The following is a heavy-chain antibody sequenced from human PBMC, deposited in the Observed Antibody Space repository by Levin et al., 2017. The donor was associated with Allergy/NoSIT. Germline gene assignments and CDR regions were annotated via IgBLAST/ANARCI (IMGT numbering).Heavy chain of an antibody. D-gene: IGHD2-8*01. CDR3: ARTQTGNGLDS. V-gene: IGHV1-46*01. Sequence: GESLKISCKTSGYTFTDYNIHWVRQAPGQGLEWMGIIISSGGGTSYAQKFQGRVTMTRDTSTSTVYMELSSLRSEDTAVYYCARTQTGNGLDSWRQGTLVTVSS. CDR1: GYTFTDYN. J-gene: IGHJ4*02. CDR2: IISSGGGT.